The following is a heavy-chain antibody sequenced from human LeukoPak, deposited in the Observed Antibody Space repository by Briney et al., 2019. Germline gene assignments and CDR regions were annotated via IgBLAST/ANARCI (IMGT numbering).Heavy chain of an antibody. CDR2: IYYSGST. CDR3: ARHGIRGYYYPPFDY. V-gene: IGHV4-39*01. CDR1: GGSISSSSYY. D-gene: IGHD3-22*01. Sequence: SETLSLTCTVSGGSISSSSYYWGWIRQPPGKGLEWIGSIYYSGSTYYNPSLKSRVTISVDTSKNRFSLKLSSVTAADTAVYYCARHGIRGYYYPPFDYWGQGTLVTVSS. J-gene: IGHJ4*02.